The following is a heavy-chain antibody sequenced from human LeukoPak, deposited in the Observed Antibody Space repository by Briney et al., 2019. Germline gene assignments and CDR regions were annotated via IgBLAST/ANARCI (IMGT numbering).Heavy chain of an antibody. D-gene: IGHD5-12*01. CDR1: GFTFGANV. J-gene: IGHJ4*02. CDR3: TRGGGLESDY. V-gene: IGHV3-49*03. CDR2: IRTKAYGGTT. Sequence: GGSLRLSRTAPGFTFGANVLSWFRHAPGKGRGWVGLIRTKAYGGTTEYAASVKGRSTISRYDSKGIAYMQMNNLKTEDTAVYYCTRGGGLESDYWGQGTLVTVSS.